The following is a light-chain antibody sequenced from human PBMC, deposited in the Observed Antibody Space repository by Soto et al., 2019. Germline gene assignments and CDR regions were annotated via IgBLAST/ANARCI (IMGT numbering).Light chain of an antibody. CDR1: QNILYSSDNKNN. CDR3: QQYYCHHWT. J-gene: IGKJ1*01. CDR2: WAS. V-gene: IGKV4-1*01. Sequence: DIVMTQSPDSLAVSLGERATINCKSSQNILYSSDNKNNSAWYQQKPGQPPKLLVYWASTRTSGVPDRFSGSGSGKDFTLTISSLKAEDVAVYYCQQYYCHHWTFGLGTKVEIK.